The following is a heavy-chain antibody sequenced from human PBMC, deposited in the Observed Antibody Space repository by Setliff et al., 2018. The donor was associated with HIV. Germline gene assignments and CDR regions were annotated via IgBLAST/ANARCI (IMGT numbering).Heavy chain of an antibody. CDR1: GFSFSDSH. CDR3: ARLRPSVADRSYFDH. CDR2: VNRDGGA. D-gene: IGHD6-19*01. V-gene: IGHV4-34*01. Sequence: GSLRLSCAASGFSFSDSHMTWIRQAPGKGLEWVGQVNRDGGAHYNPSLRSRVTISVDTSKNQFSLKLTSMTAADTAVYYCARLRPSVADRSYFDHWGQGTLVTVSS. J-gene: IGHJ4*02.